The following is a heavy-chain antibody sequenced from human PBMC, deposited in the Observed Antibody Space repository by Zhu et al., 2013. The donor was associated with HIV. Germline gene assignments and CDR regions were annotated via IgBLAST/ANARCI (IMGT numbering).Heavy chain of an antibody. V-gene: IGHV1-58*01. Sequence: QLVQSGPEVKKPGTSVKVSCKASGFTFTSSAVQWVRQARGQRLEWIGWIVVGSGNTNYAQKFQERVTITRDMSTSTAYMELSSLRSEDTAVYYCAAVEWFGESFRLRAFDIWGQGTSGHRLF. CDR1: GFTFTSSA. CDR3: AAVEWFGESFRLRAFDI. D-gene: IGHD3-10*01. CDR2: IVVGSGNT. J-gene: IGHJ3*02.